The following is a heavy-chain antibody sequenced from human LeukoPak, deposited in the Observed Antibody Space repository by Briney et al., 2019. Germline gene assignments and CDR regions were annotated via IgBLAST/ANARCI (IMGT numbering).Heavy chain of an antibody. Sequence: GGSLRLSCAASGFTFNSYWMSWVRQAPGKGLEWVANIKQDVNEKYYVDSVKGRFTISRDNAKNSLYLQMNSLRAEDTAVYYCARGGGDHFDHWGQGTLVTVSS. CDR3: ARGGGDHFDH. D-gene: IGHD2-21*02. CDR2: IKQDVNEK. J-gene: IGHJ4*02. CDR1: GFTFNSYW. V-gene: IGHV3-7*01.